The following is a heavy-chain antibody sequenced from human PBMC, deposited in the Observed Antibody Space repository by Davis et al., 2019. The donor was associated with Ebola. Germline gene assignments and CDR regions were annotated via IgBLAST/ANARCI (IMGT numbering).Heavy chain of an antibody. V-gene: IGHV5-51*01. CDR2: IFPGDSDT. Sequence: GESLKISCKGSGYSFTRSWIAWVRQMPGKGLEWMGIIFPGDSDTRYSPSFQGQVTISADKSISTAYLPWSSLKASDTAMYYCARLIGAGDIVVVVAAQGFDYWGQGTLVTVSS. CDR1: GYSFTRSW. CDR3: ARLIGAGDIVVVVAAQGFDY. D-gene: IGHD2-15*01. J-gene: IGHJ4*02.